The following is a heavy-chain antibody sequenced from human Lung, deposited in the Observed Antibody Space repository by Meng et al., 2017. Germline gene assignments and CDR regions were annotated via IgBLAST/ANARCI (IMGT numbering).Heavy chain of an antibody. CDR3: ARGTPGRSYCDY. Sequence: HVQLLQSGAEVKQPLASLKVSFKASDYTFTGYGVCWVRQAPGQGLEWMAWLGAHPGDTSFAPKFLGRVTVTADTATATAYMELRSLRSDDTAVYYCARGTPGRSYCDYWGLGTLVTVSS. CDR2: LGAHPGDT. D-gene: IGHD3-10*01. CDR1: DYTFTGYG. V-gene: IGHV1-18*01. J-gene: IGHJ4*02.